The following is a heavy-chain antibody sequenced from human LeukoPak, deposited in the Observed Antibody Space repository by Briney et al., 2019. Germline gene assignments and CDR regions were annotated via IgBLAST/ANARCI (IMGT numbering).Heavy chain of an antibody. Sequence: QPGGSLRLSCAASGFPFSSYAMSWVRQAPGKGLEWVSVISDSGGRTYSAASVKGRFTISRDNSKDTLYLQMNSLRAEDTAVYYCARTYCIGTSCPGVFEYWGQGTLVTVSS. CDR2: ISDSGGRT. J-gene: IGHJ4*02. D-gene: IGHD2-2*01. CDR1: GFPFSSYA. V-gene: IGHV3-23*01. CDR3: ARTYCIGTSCPGVFEY.